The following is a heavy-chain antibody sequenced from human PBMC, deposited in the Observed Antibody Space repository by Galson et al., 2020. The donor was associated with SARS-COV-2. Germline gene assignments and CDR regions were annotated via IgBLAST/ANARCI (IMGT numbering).Heavy chain of an antibody. CDR3: ARGLEPHFYYYGMDV. J-gene: IGHJ6*02. CDR1: GGTFSSYA. V-gene: IGHV1-69*13. CDR2: IIPVFGTA. Sequence: SVKVSCKASGGTFSSYAFHWVRQAPGQGPEWMGGIIPVFGTAKYAHNFQGRLTIAADESTSTAYMELSSLRSEDTALYYCARGLEPHFYYYGMDVWGQVTTVTVSS. D-gene: IGHD1-1*01.